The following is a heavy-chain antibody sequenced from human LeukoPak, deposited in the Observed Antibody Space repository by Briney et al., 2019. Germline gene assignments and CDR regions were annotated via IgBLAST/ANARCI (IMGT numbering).Heavy chain of an antibody. CDR3: ARSDTAMVTALVY. V-gene: IGHV1-46*01. CDR2: INPSGGST. J-gene: IGHJ4*02. CDR1: GYTFTSYY. D-gene: IGHD5-18*01. Sequence: ASVKVSCKASGYTFTSYYMHWVRQAPGQGLEWMGIINPSGGSTSSAQKFQGRVTMTRDTSTSPVYMELSSLRSEDTAVYYCARSDTAMVTALVYWGQGTLVTVSS.